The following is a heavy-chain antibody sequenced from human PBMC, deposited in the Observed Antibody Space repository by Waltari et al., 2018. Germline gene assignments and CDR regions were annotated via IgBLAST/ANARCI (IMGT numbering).Heavy chain of an antibody. CDR2: INQDGSKK. Sequence: EVQLLESGGDLVQPGGSLRLSCEASGFTFRHYWMTWVRQGPGKGLEWVANINQDGSKKFYVDSVKGRFTISRDNAKNSLYLQMNSLRAEDTALYYCASGDGWYTDCWGQGTLVTVSS. CDR3: ASGDGWYTDC. D-gene: IGHD6-19*01. V-gene: IGHV3-7*03. CDR1: GFTFRHYW. J-gene: IGHJ4*02.